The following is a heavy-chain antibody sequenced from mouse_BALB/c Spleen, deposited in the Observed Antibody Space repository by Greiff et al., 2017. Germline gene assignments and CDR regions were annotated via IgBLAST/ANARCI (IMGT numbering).Heavy chain of an antibody. Sequence: QVHVKQSGAELVKPGASVKLSCKASGYTFTSYYMYWVKQRPGQGLEWIGEINPSNGGTNFNEKFKSKATLTVDKSSSTAYMLLSSLTSEDSAVYYCTRGGRGYWGQGTLVTVSA. CDR3: TRGGRGY. J-gene: IGHJ3*01. CDR2: INPSNGGT. V-gene: IGHV1S81*02. CDR1: GYTFTSYY.